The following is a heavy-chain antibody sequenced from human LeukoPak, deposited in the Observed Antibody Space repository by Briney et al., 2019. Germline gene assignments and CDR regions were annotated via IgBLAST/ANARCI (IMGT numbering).Heavy chain of an antibody. CDR3: ARVDLRAAFFDH. J-gene: IGHJ4*02. V-gene: IGHV4-39*07. CDR1: GASTNTDSYF. Sequence: SETLSLTCDVSGASTNTDSYFWGWIRQPPGKGLQWVGRGYYAGCGSHYNPSLKSRLTISVDTSRNRPSLNLSSVTAADTAVYYCARVDLRAAFFDHWGQGTLVSVSS. CDR2: GYYAGCGS. D-gene: IGHD2-15*01.